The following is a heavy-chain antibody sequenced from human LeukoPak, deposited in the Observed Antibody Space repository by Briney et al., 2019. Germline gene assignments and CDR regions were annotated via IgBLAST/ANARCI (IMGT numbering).Heavy chain of an antibody. CDR3: ARDQMGVTHY. D-gene: IGHD3-10*01. V-gene: IGHV4-59*01. CDR1: GGSFSGYY. CDR2: IYYSGST. J-gene: IGHJ4*02. Sequence: PSETLSLTCAVYGGSFSGYYWSWIRQPPGKGLEWLGYIYYSGSTNYNPSLKSRVTISVDTSKNQFSLKLSSVTAADTAVYYCARDQMGVTHYWGQGTLVTVSS.